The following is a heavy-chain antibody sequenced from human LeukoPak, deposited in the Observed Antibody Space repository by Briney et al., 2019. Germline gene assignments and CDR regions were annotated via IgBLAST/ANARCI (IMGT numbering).Heavy chain of an antibody. CDR2: TFYRSKWYN. D-gene: IGHD6-13*01. Sequence: SQTLSLTCAISGDSVSSNSAAWNWIRQSPSRGLEWLGRTFYRSKWYNDYAVSVKSRITINPDTSKNQFSLQLKSVTPEDTAVYYCARNPNSGSWGRFDPWGQGTLVTVSS. V-gene: IGHV6-1*01. CDR1: GDSVSSNSAA. J-gene: IGHJ5*02. CDR3: ARNPNSGSWGRFDP.